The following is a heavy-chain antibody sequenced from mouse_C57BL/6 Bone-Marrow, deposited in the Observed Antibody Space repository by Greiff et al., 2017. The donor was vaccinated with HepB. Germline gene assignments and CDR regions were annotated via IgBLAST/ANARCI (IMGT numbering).Heavy chain of an antibody. D-gene: IGHD1-1*01. CDR1: GYTFTSYW. Sequence: QVHVKQPGAELVRPGTSVKLSCKASGYTFTSYWMHWVKQRPGQGLEWIGVIDPSDSYTNYNQKFKGKATLTVDTSSSTAYMQLSSLTSGDSAVYYCARGGYYGPKGGYFDVWGTGTTVTVSS. CDR2: IDPSDSYT. V-gene: IGHV1-59*01. J-gene: IGHJ1*03. CDR3: ARGGYYGPKGGYFDV.